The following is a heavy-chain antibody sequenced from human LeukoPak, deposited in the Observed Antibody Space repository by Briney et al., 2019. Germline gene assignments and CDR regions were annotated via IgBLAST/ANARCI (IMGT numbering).Heavy chain of an antibody. CDR2: IYWNDDK. Sequence: KKSGPTLVNPTQTLTLTCTSSGFSLSTSGMRVSWIRQPPGKALEWLPRIYWNDDKFYSTSLKTKLTISKDTSKNQVVLTMTNMDPVDTATYFCARETSDYSSSWYGYYFDYWGQGTLVTVSS. CDR1: GFSLSTSGMR. J-gene: IGHJ4*02. D-gene: IGHD6-13*01. CDR3: ARETSDYSSSWYGYYFDY. V-gene: IGHV2-70*04.